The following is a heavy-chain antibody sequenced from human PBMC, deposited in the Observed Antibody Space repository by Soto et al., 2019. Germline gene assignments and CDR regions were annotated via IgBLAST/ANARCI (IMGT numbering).Heavy chain of an antibody. D-gene: IGHD3-10*01. CDR3: AGGLQMLRVFGLITYYYYYMDV. CDR2: MNPNSGDT. V-gene: IGHV1-8*01. J-gene: IGHJ6*03. CDR1: GYTFTSYD. Sequence: QVHLVQSGAEVKKPGASVKVSCKASGYTFTSYDINRVRQVAGQGLEWMGWMNPNSGDTAYAQEFQGRVTMSRNTSISIAYLELRSLRTAATAAYYCAGGLQMLRVFGLITYYYYYMDVWGKGTTVTLSS.